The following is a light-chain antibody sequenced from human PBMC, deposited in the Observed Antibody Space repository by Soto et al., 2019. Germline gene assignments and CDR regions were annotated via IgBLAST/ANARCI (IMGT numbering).Light chain of an antibody. Sequence: DIQMTQSPSSVSASVGDRVTITCRASKDISNWLAWYQQKPGKAPKLLIYAASSLQSGVPSRFSGSRSGTDFTLTISSLQPEDFATYFCQQAHSFPITFGQGTRLEIK. CDR3: QQAHSFPIT. CDR2: AAS. J-gene: IGKJ5*01. CDR1: KDISNW. V-gene: IGKV1-12*01.